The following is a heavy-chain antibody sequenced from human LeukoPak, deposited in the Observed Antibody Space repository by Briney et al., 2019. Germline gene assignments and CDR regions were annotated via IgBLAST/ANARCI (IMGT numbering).Heavy chain of an antibody. CDR2: IWYDGSNK. V-gene: IGHV3-33*01. D-gene: IGHD3-10*01. J-gene: IGHJ4*02. Sequence: PGRSLRLSCAASGFTFSSYGMHWVRQAPGKGLEWVAVIWYDGSNKYYADSVKGRLTISRDNSKNTLYLRMNSLRAEDTAVYFCATGYYGSGRPIDYWGQGTLVTVSS. CDR3: ATGYYGSGRPIDY. CDR1: GFTFSSYG.